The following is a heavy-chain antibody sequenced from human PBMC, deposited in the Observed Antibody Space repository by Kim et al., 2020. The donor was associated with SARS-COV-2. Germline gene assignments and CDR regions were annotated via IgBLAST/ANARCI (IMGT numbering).Heavy chain of an antibody. V-gene: IGHV1-69*01. J-gene: IGHJ1*01. CDR3: ARPHLPMIVDYFQH. Sequence: GQKLQSRGTITADESTSTAYMELSSLRSEDTAVYYCARPHLPMIVDYFQHWGQGTLVTVSS. D-gene: IGHD3-22*01.